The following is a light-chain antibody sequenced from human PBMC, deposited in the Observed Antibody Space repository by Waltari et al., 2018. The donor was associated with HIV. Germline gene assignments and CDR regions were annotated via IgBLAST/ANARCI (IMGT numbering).Light chain of an antibody. J-gene: IGLJ3*02. CDR2: EVT. V-gene: IGLV2-8*01. CDR3: CSYTGYNDFL. CDR1: SSDAGGYNY. Sequence: QSALTQPPSASGSPGQSGTISRTGTSSDAGGYNYVSWYQQHPGKAPKLIIFEVTKRPSGVPNRFSGSKSGNTASLTVSGLQADDEADYYCCSYTGYNDFLFGAGTKLTVL.